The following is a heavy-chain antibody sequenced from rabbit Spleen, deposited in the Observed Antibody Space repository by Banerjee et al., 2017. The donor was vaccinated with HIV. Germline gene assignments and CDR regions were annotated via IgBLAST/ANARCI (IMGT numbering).Heavy chain of an antibody. CDR3: ARDGAGGSYFAL. CDR2: IYGGSGIT. J-gene: IGHJ4*01. D-gene: IGHD8-1*01. CDR1: GFSFSSSDY. V-gene: IGHV1S45*01. Sequence: QEQLEESGGDLVKPGASLTLTCTASGFSFSSSDYMCWVRQAPGKGLEWIGCIYGGSGITYYANWVNGRFSISRENAQNTVFLQMTSLTAADTATYFCARDGAGGSYFALWGPGTLVTVS.